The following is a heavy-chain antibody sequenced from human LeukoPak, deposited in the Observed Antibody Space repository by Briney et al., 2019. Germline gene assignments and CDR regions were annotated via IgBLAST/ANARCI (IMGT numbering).Heavy chain of an antibody. Sequence: RXXXXXXXXWVSAIGTAGDTYYPGSVKGRFTISRENAKNSLYLQMNSLRAGDTAVYYCARAPPGVRAFDIWGQGTMVTVSS. CDR2: IGTAGDT. CDR3: ARAPPGVRAFDI. D-gene: IGHD3-10*01. J-gene: IGHJ3*02. V-gene: IGHV3-13*01.